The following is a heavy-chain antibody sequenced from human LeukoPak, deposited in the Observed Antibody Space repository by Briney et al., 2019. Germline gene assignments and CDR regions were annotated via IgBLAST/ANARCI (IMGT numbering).Heavy chain of an antibody. Sequence: ASVKVSCKASGYTFTSYDINWVRQATGQGLEWMGWMNPNSGNTGYAQKFQGRVTITADESTSTAYMELSSLRSEDTAVYYCARGDWNDVGYFDYWGQGTLVTVSS. V-gene: IGHV1-8*03. D-gene: IGHD1-1*01. CDR2: MNPNSGNT. CDR3: ARGDWNDVGYFDY. J-gene: IGHJ4*02. CDR1: GYTFTSYD.